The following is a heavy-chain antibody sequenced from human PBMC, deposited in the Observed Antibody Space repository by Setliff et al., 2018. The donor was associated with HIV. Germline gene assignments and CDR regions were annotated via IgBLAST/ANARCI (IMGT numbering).Heavy chain of an antibody. J-gene: IGHJ4*02. D-gene: IGHD4-17*01. CDR2: VYNSGGT. CDR3: ARLHGDFYFDL. CDR1: GGSISSQY. Sequence: SETLSLTCTVSGGSISSQYWSWIRQTPGKGLESIGYVYNSGGTNYNPSLKSRVTISVDTSKNQFSLRLSSVTAADTSVYYCARLHGDFYFDLWGQGTLVTVSS. V-gene: IGHV4-59*11.